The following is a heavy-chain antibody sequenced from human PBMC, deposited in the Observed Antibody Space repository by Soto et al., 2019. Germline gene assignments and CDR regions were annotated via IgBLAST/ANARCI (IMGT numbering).Heavy chain of an antibody. CDR1: GFSLTTSGVG. CDR3: PPIVLRTVFGLVTTTAIYFDF. CDR2: IYWDDDK. J-gene: IGHJ4*02. D-gene: IGHD3-3*01. Sequence: QITLNESGPTQVNPRQTLTLTCTFSGFSLTTSGVGVGWIRQSPGTAPEWLSLIYWDDDKRYSPSLKSRLNITKDTSKNPVVLTMADLDPADTATYYCPPIVLRTVFGLVTTTAIYFDFWGQGTPVAVSS. V-gene: IGHV2-5*02.